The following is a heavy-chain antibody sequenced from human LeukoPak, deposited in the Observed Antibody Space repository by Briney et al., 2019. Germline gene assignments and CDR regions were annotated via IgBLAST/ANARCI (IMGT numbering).Heavy chain of an antibody. V-gene: IGHV3-23*01. CDR3: ARETVADYYFDY. D-gene: IGHD6-19*01. Sequence: GGSLRLSCAASGFTFSSYAMSWVRQAPGKGLEWVSAISGSGGSTYYADSVKGRFTISRDNSKSTLYLQMNSLRAEDTAVYYCARETVADYYFDYWGQGTLVTVSS. J-gene: IGHJ4*02. CDR2: ISGSGGST. CDR1: GFTFSSYA.